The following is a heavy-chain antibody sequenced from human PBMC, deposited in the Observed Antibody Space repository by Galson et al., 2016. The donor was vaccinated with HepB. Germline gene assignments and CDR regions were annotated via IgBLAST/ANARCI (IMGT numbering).Heavy chain of an antibody. Sequence: SLRLSCAASGFTFRYFSIHWVRQSPGKGLEWVAGISFDGRNSYYADSVKGRFIISRDSSKKTVYLQMNSLRSKDTAVYYCARSAAGRTATTTLAWGQGILVTVSS. V-gene: IGHV3-30-3*01. J-gene: IGHJ5*02. CDR2: ISFDGRNS. CDR1: GFTFRYFS. D-gene: IGHD4-17*01. CDR3: ARSAAGRTATTTLA.